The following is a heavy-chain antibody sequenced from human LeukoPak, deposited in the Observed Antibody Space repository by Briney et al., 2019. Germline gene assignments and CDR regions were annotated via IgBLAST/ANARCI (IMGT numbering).Heavy chain of an antibody. CDR3: ASGSHNWFDS. CDR2: INHRGAT. V-gene: IGHV4-59*01. Sequence: SSETLSLTCTVSGGSTSSYYWNWIRQPPGKGLEWIAYINHRGATNYNPSLKSRVTISADTSKNQFSLKLSSVTAADTALYYCASGSHNWFDSWGQGTQVTVPS. CDR1: GGSTSSYY. J-gene: IGHJ5*01.